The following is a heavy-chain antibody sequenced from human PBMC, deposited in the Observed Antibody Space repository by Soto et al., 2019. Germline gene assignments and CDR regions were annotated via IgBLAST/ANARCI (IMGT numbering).Heavy chain of an antibody. V-gene: IGHV3-30*18. J-gene: IGHJ4*02. CDR1: GFTFSSYG. Sequence: GGSLRLSCAASGFTFSSYGMHWVRQAPGKGLEWVAVISYDGSNKYYADSVKGRFTISRDNSKNTLYLQMNSLRAEDTAVYYCAKDRQFGESKYYFDYWGQGTLVTVSS. CDR2: ISYDGSNK. CDR3: AKDRQFGESKYYFDY. D-gene: IGHD3-10*01.